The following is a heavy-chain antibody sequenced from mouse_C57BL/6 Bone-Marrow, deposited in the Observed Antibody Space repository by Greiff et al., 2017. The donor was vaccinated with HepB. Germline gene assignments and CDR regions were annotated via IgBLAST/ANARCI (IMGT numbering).Heavy chain of an antibody. D-gene: IGHD1-1*01. V-gene: IGHV3-6*01. J-gene: IGHJ1*03. Sequence: EVQLQESGPGLVKPSQSLSLTCSVTGYSITSGYYWNWIRQFPGNNLEWMGYISYDGSNNYNPSLKNRISITRDTSKNQFFLKLNSVTTEDTATYYCARDYYGSSWYFDVWGTGTTVTVSS. CDR1: GYSITSGYY. CDR2: ISYDGSN. CDR3: ARDYYGSSWYFDV.